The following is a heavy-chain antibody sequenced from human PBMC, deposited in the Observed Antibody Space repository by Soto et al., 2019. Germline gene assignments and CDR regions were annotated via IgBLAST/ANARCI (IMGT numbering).Heavy chain of an antibody. J-gene: IGHJ4*02. V-gene: IGHV3-74*01. D-gene: IGHD6-6*01. Sequence: SGGSLRLSCAASGFTFSSYWMHWVRQAPGKGLVWVSRINSDGSSTSYADSVKGRFTISRDNAKNTLYLQMNSLRSEDTAVYYCARSWIAARPIYLDYWGQGTLVTVSS. CDR1: GFTFSSYW. CDR2: INSDGSST. CDR3: ARSWIAARPIYLDY.